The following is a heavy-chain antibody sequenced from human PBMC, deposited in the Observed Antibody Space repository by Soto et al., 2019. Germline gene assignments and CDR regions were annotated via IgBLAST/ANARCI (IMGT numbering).Heavy chain of an antibody. CDR2: IWHDGFNK. CDR3: ARDDGPAVTSTGYFDY. J-gene: IGHJ4*02. D-gene: IGHD6-19*01. Sequence: GGSLRLSCAASGFTFSNYGMHWVRQAPGKGLEWVAVIWHDGFNKFYGDSVKGRFAISRDNSQNALYLQMSSLRADDTALYYCARDDGPAVTSTGYFDYWGQGTPVTVSS. V-gene: IGHV3-33*01. CDR1: GFTFSNYG.